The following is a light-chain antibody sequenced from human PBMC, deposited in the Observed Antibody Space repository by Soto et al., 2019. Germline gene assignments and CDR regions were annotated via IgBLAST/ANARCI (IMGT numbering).Light chain of an antibody. V-gene: IGKV3-20*01. J-gene: IGKJ1*01. CDR2: DAS. Sequence: EIVLTQSPGTLSLSPGERATLSCRASQRVSSSYLAWYQQTPGQPPRLLIFDASSRATGIPDRFSGTGSGTDSTLTVSRLEPEDFAVYYCQHYGSSPGTFGQGTKVDIK. CDR3: QHYGSSPGT. CDR1: QRVSSSY.